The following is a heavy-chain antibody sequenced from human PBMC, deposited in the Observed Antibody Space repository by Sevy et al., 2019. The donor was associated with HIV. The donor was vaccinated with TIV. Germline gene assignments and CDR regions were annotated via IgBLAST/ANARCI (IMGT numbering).Heavy chain of an antibody. J-gene: IGHJ6*02. D-gene: IGHD5-12*01. Sequence: GESLKISCGASGFTFSSYDMHWVRQAAGKGLEWVSGIGSGGDAYYPGSVKGRFTISRENAKNSLYLQMNSLRAGDTAAYYCARSGGYSDYGMDVWGQGTTVTVSS. CDR3: ARSGGYSDYGMDV. CDR1: GFTFSSYD. V-gene: IGHV3-13*01. CDR2: IGSGGDA.